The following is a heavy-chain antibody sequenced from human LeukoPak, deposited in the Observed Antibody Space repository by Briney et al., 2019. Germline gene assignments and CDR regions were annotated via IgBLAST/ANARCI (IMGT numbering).Heavy chain of an antibody. CDR2: IYYSGST. CDR1: GGSISSSNW. V-gene: IGHV4-4*02. Sequence: SETLSLTCAVSGGSISSSNWWSWARQPPGKGLEWIGYIYYSGSTNYNPSLKSRVTISVDTSKNQFSLKLSSVTAADTAVYYCATTADGYNSEFDYWGQGTLVTVSS. J-gene: IGHJ4*02. CDR3: ATTADGYNSEFDY. D-gene: IGHD5-24*01.